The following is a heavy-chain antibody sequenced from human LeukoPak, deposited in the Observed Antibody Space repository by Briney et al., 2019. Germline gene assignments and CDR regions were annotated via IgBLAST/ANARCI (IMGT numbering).Heavy chain of an antibody. D-gene: IGHD1-26*01. V-gene: IGHV3-21*01. CDR3: ARIEWSYYFDY. Sequence: GGSLRLSCAAPGFTFSSYSMNWLRQAPGKGLEWVSSISSSSSYIYYADSVKGRFTISRDNAKNSLYLQMNSLRAEDTAVYYCARIEWSYYFDYRGQGTLVTVSS. CDR2: ISSSSSYI. CDR1: GFTFSSYS. J-gene: IGHJ4*02.